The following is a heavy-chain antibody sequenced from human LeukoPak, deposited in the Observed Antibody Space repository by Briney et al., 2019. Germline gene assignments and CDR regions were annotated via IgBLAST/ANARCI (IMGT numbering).Heavy chain of an antibody. D-gene: IGHD3-3*01. V-gene: IGHV4-30-4*08. J-gene: IGHJ4*02. CDR2: IYYSGST. CDR1: GGSISSGDYY. CDR3: ARVITIFGVVIDTYYFDY. Sequence: SQTLSLTCTVSGGSISSGDYYWSWIRQPPGKGLEWIGYIYYSGSTYYNPSLKSRVTISVDTSKNQFSLKLSSVTAAGTAVYYCARVITIFGVVIDTYYFDYWGQGTLVTVSS.